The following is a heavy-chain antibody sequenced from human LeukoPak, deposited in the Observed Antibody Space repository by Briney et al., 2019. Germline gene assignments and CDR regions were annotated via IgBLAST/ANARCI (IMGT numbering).Heavy chain of an antibody. D-gene: IGHD3-22*01. CDR1: AGSINSGDYY. V-gene: IGHV4-61*02. J-gene: IGHJ3*02. CDR2: IYSPGTN. Sequence: SDTLSLTCTVSAGSINSGDYYWSWIRQRAGKGLEWIGRIYSPGTNYNYNPSVKSRVTISIDTSKNHFSLKLTSVTAADTAVYYCARGIGTSYDSSRDAFDIWGQGTMVTVSS. CDR3: ARGIGTSYDSSRDAFDI.